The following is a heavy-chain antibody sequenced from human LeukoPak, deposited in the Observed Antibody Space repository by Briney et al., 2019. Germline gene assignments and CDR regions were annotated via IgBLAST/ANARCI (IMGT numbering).Heavy chain of an antibody. V-gene: IGHV1-8*01. J-gene: IGHJ4*02. CDR2: MNPNSGNT. D-gene: IGHD2-2*01. Sequence: ASVKVSYKASGYTFTSYDINWVRQATGQGLEWMGWMNPNSGNTGYAQKFQGRVTMTRNTSISTAYMELSSLRSEDTAVYYCARAACTSCYTFDYWGQGTLVTVSS. CDR3: ARAACTSCYTFDY. CDR1: GYTFTSYD.